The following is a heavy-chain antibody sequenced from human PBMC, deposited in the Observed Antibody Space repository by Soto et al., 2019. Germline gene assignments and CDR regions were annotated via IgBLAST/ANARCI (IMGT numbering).Heavy chain of an antibody. Sequence: SETLSLTCTVSGVSISSYYWNWIRQTPGKGLEWIGYIYYTGSTNYNPSLKSRVTMSVDTSQNQFSLKLTSVTAADTAVYYCARYSSGYYWRAAFDIWGQGTMVTVSS. V-gene: IGHV4-59*12. CDR1: GVSISSYY. D-gene: IGHD3-22*01. J-gene: IGHJ3*02. CDR3: ARYSSGYYWRAAFDI. CDR2: IYYTGST.